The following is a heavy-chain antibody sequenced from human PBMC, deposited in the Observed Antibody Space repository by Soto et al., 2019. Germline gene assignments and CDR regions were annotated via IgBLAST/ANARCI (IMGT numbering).Heavy chain of an antibody. CDR3: ARHLPPSYYYDSSGYYYY. CDR1: GFSLRTSGM. V-gene: IGHV4-4*02. J-gene: IGHJ4*02. CDR2: IYHSGST. D-gene: IGHD3-22*01. Sequence: LVNPTQTLTLTCTFSGFSLRTSGMCVSWVRQPPGKGLEWIGEIYHSGSTNYNPSLKSRVTISVDKSKNQFSLKLSSVTAADTAVYYCARHLPPSYYYDSSGYYYYSGQGTMVTVYS.